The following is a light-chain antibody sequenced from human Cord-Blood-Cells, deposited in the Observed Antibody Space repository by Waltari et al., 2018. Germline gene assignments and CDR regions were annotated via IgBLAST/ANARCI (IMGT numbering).Light chain of an antibody. CDR1: SSDVGGYNY. CDR3: SSYTSSSTYVV. J-gene: IGLJ2*01. CDR2: DVS. V-gene: IGLV2-14*01. Sequence: LTQPASVSGSPGQSITISCPGTSSDVGGYNYVSWYQQHPGKAPKLMIYDVSNWPSGVSNRFSGSKSGNTASLTISGLQAEDEADYYCSSYTSSSTYVVFGGGTKLTVL.